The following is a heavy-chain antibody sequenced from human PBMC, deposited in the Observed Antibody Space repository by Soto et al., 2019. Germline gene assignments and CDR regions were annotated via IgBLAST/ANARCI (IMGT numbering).Heavy chain of an antibody. V-gene: IGHV3-23*01. J-gene: IGHJ5*02. CDR3: ARDQISGWYDN. Sequence: EVQLLESGGGLVQPGGSLRLSCAASGFAFGRYAMSWVRQAPGKGLEWVSAMGSVVESASYADSVKGRFTISRDDSTNTLYLQMNSLRPEDTAVYYCARDQISGWYDNWGQGTLVTVSS. CDR1: GFAFGRYA. CDR2: MGSVVESA. D-gene: IGHD6-19*01.